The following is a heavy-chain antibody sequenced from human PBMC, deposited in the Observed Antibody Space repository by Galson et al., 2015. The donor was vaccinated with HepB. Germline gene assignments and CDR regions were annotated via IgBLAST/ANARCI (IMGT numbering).Heavy chain of an antibody. CDR3: ASVNSGSYRPPVH. CDR2: INHGGST. Sequence: LSLTCAVYGGSFSAYYWTWIRQPPGKGLEWIGEINHGGSTNYSPSLKSRVTISVDTSKNQFSLKLSSVTAADTAVYYCASVNSGSYRPPVHWGQGTLVTVSS. CDR1: GGSFSAYY. D-gene: IGHD1-26*01. J-gene: IGHJ4*02. V-gene: IGHV4-34*01.